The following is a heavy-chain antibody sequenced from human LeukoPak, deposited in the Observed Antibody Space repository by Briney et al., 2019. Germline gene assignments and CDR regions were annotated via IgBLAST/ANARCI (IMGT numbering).Heavy chain of an antibody. D-gene: IGHD5-24*01. CDR1: GYTFTSYG. CDR2: ISTYNGNT. V-gene: IGHV1-18*01. CDR3: ARQGRDGYKYDY. Sequence: ASVKVSCKASGYTFTSYGISWVRQAPGQGLEWMGWISTYNGNTNYAQKLQGRVSMTRDTSISTAYMELSRLRSDDTAVYYCARQGRDGYKYDYWGQGTLVTVSS. J-gene: IGHJ4*02.